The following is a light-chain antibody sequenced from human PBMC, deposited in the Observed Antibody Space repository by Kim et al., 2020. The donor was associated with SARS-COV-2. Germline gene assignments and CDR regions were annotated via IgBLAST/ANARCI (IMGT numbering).Light chain of an antibody. Sequence: SYELTQPSSVSVSPGQTARITCSGDVLAKKYARWFQQKPGQAPVLVIYKDSERPSGIPERFSGSSSGTTVTLTISGAQVEDGADYYCYSAADNNWVLGGGTQLTVL. CDR2: KDS. J-gene: IGLJ3*02. V-gene: IGLV3-27*01. CDR3: YSAADNNWV. CDR1: VLAKKY.